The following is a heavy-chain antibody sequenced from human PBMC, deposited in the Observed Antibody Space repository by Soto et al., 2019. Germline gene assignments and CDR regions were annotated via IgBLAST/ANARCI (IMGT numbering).Heavy chain of an antibody. D-gene: IGHD6-13*01. CDR2: IIPIFGTA. CDR3: ARIGSAAMDV. Sequence: ASVKVSCKASGGTFSSYAISWVRQAPGQGLEWMGGIIPIFGTANYAQKFQGRVTITADESTSTAYMELSSLRSEDTAVYYCARIGSAAMDVWGQGTTVTVSS. CDR1: GGTFSSYA. V-gene: IGHV1-69*13. J-gene: IGHJ6*02.